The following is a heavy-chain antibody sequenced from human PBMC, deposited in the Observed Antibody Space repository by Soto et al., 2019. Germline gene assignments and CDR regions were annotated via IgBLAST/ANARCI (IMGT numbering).Heavy chain of an antibody. J-gene: IGHJ6*03. V-gene: IGHV4-34*01. CDR3: ARGRFYDIVVVPADNYYYYMDV. CDR2: INHSGST. D-gene: IGHD2-2*01. Sequence: KGLEWIGEINHSGSTNYNPSLKSRVTISVDTSKNQFSLKLSSVTAADTAVYYCARGRFYDIVVVPADNYYYYMDVWGKGTTVTVSS.